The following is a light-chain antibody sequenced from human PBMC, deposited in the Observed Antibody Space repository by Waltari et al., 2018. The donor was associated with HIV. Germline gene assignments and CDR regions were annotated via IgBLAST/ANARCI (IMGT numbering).Light chain of an antibody. J-gene: IGKJ5*01. V-gene: IGKV2D-29*01. CDR1: QSLLHSDGNTY. CDR2: EVS. CDR3: MQSTQLPIT. Sequence: DIVMTQTPLSLSAPPGRPASISCMSTQSLLHSDGNTYLYWYLQKAGQPPQLLIYEVSNRFSGVPDRFSGSGSGTYFTLKFSRVEAEDVGVYYCMQSTQLPITFGQGTRLEIK.